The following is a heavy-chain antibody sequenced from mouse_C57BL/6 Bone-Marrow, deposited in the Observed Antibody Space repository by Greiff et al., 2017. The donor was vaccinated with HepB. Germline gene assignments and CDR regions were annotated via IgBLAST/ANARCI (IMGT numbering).Heavy chain of an antibody. CDR2: ISDGGSYT. J-gene: IGHJ3*01. D-gene: IGHD1-1*01. Sequence: EVQVVESGGGLVKPGGSLKLSCAASGFTFSSYAMSWVRQTPEKRLEWVATISDGGSYTYYPDKVKGRFTISRDNAKNNLYLQMSHLKSEDTAMYYCAREGITTVVAEAYWGQGTLVTVSA. V-gene: IGHV5-4*01. CDR1: GFTFSSYA. CDR3: AREGITTVVAEAY.